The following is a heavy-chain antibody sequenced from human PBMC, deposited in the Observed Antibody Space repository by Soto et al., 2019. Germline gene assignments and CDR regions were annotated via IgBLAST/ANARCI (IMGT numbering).Heavy chain of an antibody. D-gene: IGHD2-8*01. CDR1: GFTFTNAW. CDR3: HTPHGRNAFDI. J-gene: IGHJ3*02. CDR2: IKAIGDGGTT. Sequence: AGGSLRLSCATSGFTFTNAWMAWVRQAPGKGLEWVGRIKAIGDGGTTNYAAPVKGRFTVSRDDSENTLYLQMNSLRVEDTGIYYCHTPHGRNAFDIWGQGTVVTVSS. V-gene: IGHV3-15*01.